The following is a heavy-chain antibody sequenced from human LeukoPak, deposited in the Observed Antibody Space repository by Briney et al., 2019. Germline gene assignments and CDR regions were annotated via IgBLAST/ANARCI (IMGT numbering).Heavy chain of an antibody. D-gene: IGHD2-15*01. Sequence: GGSLRLSCAASGFTFSSYSMNWVRQAPEKGLEWVSSISSSSSYIYYADSVKGRFTISRDNAKNSLYLQMNSLRAEDTAVYYCARGSFGSFDYWGQGTLVTVSS. J-gene: IGHJ4*02. CDR1: GFTFSSYS. CDR3: ARGSFGSFDY. CDR2: ISSSSSYI. V-gene: IGHV3-21*01.